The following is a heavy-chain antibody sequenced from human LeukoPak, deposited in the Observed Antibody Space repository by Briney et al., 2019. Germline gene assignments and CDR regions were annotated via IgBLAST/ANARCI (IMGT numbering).Heavy chain of an antibody. J-gene: IGHJ4*02. D-gene: IGHD4-11*01. CDR2: IIPIFGTA. V-gene: IGHV1-69*05. CDR1: GGTFSSYA. Sequence: ASVKVSCKASGGTFSSYAISWVRQAPGQGLEWMGRIIPIFGTANYAQKFQGRVTITTDESTSTAYMELSSLRSEDTAVYYCAGCDCYSNYLFWYFDYWGQGTLVTVSS. CDR3: AGCDCYSNYLFWYFDY.